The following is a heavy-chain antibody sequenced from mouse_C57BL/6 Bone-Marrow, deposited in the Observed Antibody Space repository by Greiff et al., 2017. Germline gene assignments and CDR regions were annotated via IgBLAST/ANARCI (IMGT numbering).Heavy chain of an antibody. V-gene: IGHV1-69*01. D-gene: IGHD1-1*01. J-gene: IGHJ1*03. CDR1: GYTFTSYW. Sequence: QVQLQQPGAELVMPGASVKLSCKASGYTFTSYWMHWVKQRPGQGLEWIGEIDPSDGYTNYNQKFKGKYTLTVDKSSSTAYMQLSSLTSEDSAVSYCARRGDYYGSSYWYFDVWGTGTTVTVSS. CDR3: ARRGDYYGSSYWYFDV. CDR2: IDPSDGYT.